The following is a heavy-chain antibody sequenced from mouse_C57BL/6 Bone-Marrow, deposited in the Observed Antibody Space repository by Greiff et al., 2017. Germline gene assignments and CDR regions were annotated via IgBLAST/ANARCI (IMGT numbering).Heavy chain of an antibody. CDR2: IWTGGGT. CDR1: GFSLTSYA. V-gene: IGHV2-9-1*01. CDR3: ARDESYGRVLSYAMDY. J-gene: IGHJ4*01. D-gene: IGHD1-1*01. Sequence: VKLVESGPGLVAPSQSLSITCTVSGFSLTSYAISWVRQPPGKGLEWLGVIWTGGGTNYNSALKSRLSISKDNSKSQVFLKMNSLQTDDTARYCCARDESYGRVLSYAMDYWGQGTSVTGSS.